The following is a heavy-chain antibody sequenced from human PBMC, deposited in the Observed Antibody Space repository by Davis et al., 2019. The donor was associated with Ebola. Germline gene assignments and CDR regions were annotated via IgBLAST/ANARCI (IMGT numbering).Heavy chain of an antibody. CDR1: GGTFRGYY. CDR3: ARGGRFLEWLSKFDY. CDR2: INHSGST. J-gene: IGHJ4*02. V-gene: IGHV4-34*01. Sequence: SETLSLTCAVYGGTFRGYYWSWIRQSPGKGLEWIGEINHSGSTNYNPSLKSRVTISVDTSKNQFSLKLSSVTAADTAVYYCARGGRFLEWLSKFDYWGQGTLVTVSS. D-gene: IGHD3-3*01.